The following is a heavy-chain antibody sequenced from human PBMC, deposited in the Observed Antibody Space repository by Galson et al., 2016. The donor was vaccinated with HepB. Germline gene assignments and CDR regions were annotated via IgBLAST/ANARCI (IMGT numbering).Heavy chain of an antibody. J-gene: IGHJ5*02. CDR2: ISGGGTII. V-gene: IGHV3-48*03. CDR1: GDSIRSDRW. Sequence: LSLTCAVSGDSIRSDRWWNWVRQSPGKGLEWLSYISGGGTIIHNADSVKGRFTISRDNAKNSLYLQINSLRAEDTAVYYCARGTIFGVVTASLSWFDHWGRGTLVTVSS. CDR3: ARGTIFGVVTASLSWFDH. D-gene: IGHD3-3*01.